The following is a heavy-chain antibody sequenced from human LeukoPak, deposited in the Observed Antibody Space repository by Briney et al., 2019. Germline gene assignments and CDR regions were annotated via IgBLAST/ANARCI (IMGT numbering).Heavy chain of an antibody. V-gene: IGHV3-23*01. CDR1: GFTFSSYA. D-gene: IGHD3-22*01. J-gene: IGHJ4*02. CDR3: AKGLDITMIVVVILPCFDY. CDR2: ISGSGGST. Sequence: GGSLRLSCAASGFTFSSYAMSWVRQAPGKGLEWVSAISGSGGSTYYADSVEGRFTISRDNSKNTLYLQTNSLRAEDTAVYYCAKGLDITMIVVVILPCFDYWGQGTLVTVSS.